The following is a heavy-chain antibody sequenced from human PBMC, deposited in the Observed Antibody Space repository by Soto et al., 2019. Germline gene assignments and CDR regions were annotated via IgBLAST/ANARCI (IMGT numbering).Heavy chain of an antibody. CDR1: GFTFSSST. CDR2: IIDSGGYT. V-gene: IGHV3-23*01. CDR3: AKETYYYYGMDV. J-gene: IGHJ6*02. Sequence: EGSLRLSCAASGFTFSSSTMNWVRQAPGKGLEWVSAIIDSGGYTYYADSVKGRFTISRDNSKNTLYLQMNSLRAEDTALYYCAKETYYYYGMDVWGQGTTVTVSS.